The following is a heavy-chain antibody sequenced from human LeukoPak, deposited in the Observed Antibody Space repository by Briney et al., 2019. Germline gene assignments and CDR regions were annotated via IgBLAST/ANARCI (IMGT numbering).Heavy chain of an antibody. CDR1: GYTFTSYA. V-gene: IGHV1-2*04. Sequence: ASVKVSCKASGYTFTSYAMNWVRQAPGQGLEWMGWINPNSGGTNYAQKFQGWVTVTRDTSISTAYMELSRLRSDDTAVYYCARDIGLRGSGSYGVFDIWGQGTMVTVSS. CDR2: INPNSGGT. J-gene: IGHJ3*02. D-gene: IGHD3-10*01. CDR3: ARDIGLRGSGSYGVFDI.